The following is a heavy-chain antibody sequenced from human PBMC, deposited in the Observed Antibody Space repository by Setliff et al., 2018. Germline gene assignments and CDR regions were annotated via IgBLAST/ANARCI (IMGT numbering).Heavy chain of an antibody. D-gene: IGHD6-13*01. CDR2: INEDGSEK. V-gene: IGHV3-7*03. CDR1: GFTFSTYG. CDR3: AKGRGSAWFRILDY. J-gene: IGHJ4*02. Sequence: GGSLRLSCAASGFTFSTYGMHWVRQAPGKGLEWVANINEDGSEKYYMDSVKGRFTISRDNAKNSLYLQMNSLRAEDTAVYYCAKGRGSAWFRILDYWGQGTLVTVSS.